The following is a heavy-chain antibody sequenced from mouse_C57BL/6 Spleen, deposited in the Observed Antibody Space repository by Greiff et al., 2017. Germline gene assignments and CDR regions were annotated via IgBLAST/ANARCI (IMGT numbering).Heavy chain of an antibody. CDR1: GFTFSDYG. CDR2: ISSGSSTI. V-gene: IGHV5-17*01. J-gene: IGHJ2*01. D-gene: IGHD1-1*01. CDR3: ARSNYYGSSYVGY. Sequence: EVKLQESGGGLVKPGGSLKLSCAASGFTFSDYGMHWVRQAPEKGLEWVAYISSGSSTIYYADTVKGRFTISRDNAKNTLFLQMTSLRSEDTAMYYCARSNYYGSSYVGYWGQGTTLTVSS.